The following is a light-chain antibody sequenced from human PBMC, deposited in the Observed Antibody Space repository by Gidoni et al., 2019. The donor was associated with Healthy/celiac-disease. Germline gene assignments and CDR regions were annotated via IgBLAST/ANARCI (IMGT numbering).Light chain of an antibody. J-gene: IGKJ1*01. CDR3: QQYGSSPRT. V-gene: IGKV3-20*01. CDR1: QSVSSSY. CDR2: GAS. Sequence: IVLTQSPGTLSLSPGERATLSCRASQSVSSSYSAWYQQKPGQAPRLLIYGASSRATGIPDRFSGSGSGTDFTLTISRLEPEDFAVYYCQQYGSSPRTFXQXTKVEIK.